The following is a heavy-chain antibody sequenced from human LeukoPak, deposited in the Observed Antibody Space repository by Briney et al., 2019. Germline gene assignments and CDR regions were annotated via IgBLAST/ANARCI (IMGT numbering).Heavy chain of an antibody. D-gene: IGHD6-6*01. Sequence: ETLSLTCTVSGYSISSGYYWGWIRQPPGKGLEWVSVIYSGGSTYYADSVKGRFTISRDNSKNTLYLQMNSLRAEDTAVYYCARGKLVIWGQGTLVTVSS. CDR2: IYSGGST. CDR1: GYSISSGYY. CDR3: ARGKLVI. V-gene: IGHV3-53*01. J-gene: IGHJ4*02.